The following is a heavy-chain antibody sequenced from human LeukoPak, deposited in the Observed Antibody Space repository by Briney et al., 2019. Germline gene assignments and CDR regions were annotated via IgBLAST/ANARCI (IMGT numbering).Heavy chain of an antibody. CDR2: IPFDGIKT. CDR3: ASKGDYDIP. D-gene: IGHD3-22*01. V-gene: IGHV3-30*02. Sequence: GGSLSLSCAASGFTFSSYGMHWVRQAPGKGLEWVAFIPFDGIKTYYADSVKGRFTISRDNSKNTLYLQMNSLRLEDTVVYYCASKGDYDIPWGQGTLVTVSS. CDR1: GFTFSSYG. J-gene: IGHJ5*02.